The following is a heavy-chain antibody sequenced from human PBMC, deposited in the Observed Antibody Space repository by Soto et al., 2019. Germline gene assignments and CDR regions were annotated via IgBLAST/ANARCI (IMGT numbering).Heavy chain of an antibody. J-gene: IGHJ6*02. CDR3: ARGLVRKYYDFWSGSVSYGMDV. D-gene: IGHD3-3*01. Sequence: GGSLRLSCAASGFTFSSYGMHWVRQAPGKGLGWVAVIWYDGGNKYYADSVKGRFTISRDNSKNTLYLQMNSLRAEDTAVYYCARGLVRKYYDFWSGSVSYGMDVWGQGTTVTVSS. CDR2: IWYDGGNK. CDR1: GFTFSSYG. V-gene: IGHV3-33*01.